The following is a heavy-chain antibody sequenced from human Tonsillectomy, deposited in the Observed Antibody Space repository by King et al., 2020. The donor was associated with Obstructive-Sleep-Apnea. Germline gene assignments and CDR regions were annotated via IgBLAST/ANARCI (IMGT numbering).Heavy chain of an antibody. CDR3: AKATYYYDSSGVGVDY. CDR1: GFTFDDYT. Sequence: VQLVESGGVVVQPGGSPRLSCAASGFTFDDYTMHWVRQAPGKGLEWVSLISWDGGSTYYADSVKGRFTISRDNSKNSLYLQMNSLRTEDTALYYCAKATYYYDSSGVGVDYWGQGTLVTVSS. V-gene: IGHV3-43*01. CDR2: ISWDGGST. J-gene: IGHJ4*02. D-gene: IGHD3-22*01.